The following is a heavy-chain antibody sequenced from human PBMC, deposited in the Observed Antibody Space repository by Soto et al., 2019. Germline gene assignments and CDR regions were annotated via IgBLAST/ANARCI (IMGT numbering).Heavy chain of an antibody. J-gene: IGHJ4*02. D-gene: IGHD5-18*01. CDR3: ARKDTAVFYFDY. V-gene: IGHV3-21*01. CDR2: ISSSSSYI. Sequence: GGSLRLSCAASGFTFSNYAMSWVRQAPGKGLEWVSSISSSSSYIYYADSVKGRFTISRDSAKNSLYLQMNSLRAEDTAVYYCARKDTAVFYFDYWAQGTLVTVSS. CDR1: GFTFSNYA.